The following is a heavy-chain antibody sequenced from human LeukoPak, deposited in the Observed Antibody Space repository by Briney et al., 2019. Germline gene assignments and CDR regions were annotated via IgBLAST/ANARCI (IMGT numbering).Heavy chain of an antibody. CDR2: ITDSGSTI. D-gene: IGHD1-14*01. V-gene: IGHV3-11*01. Sequence: RGSLRLSCAASGFTFRDYNMNWVRQAPGKGLEWVSYITDSGSTIHYADSVNGRFTISRDNAKNSLYLQMNSLRAEDSAVYYCARSIGLTGGGVDVWGRGTTVTVSS. CDR3: ARSIGLTGGGVDV. CDR1: GFTFRDYN. J-gene: IGHJ6*02.